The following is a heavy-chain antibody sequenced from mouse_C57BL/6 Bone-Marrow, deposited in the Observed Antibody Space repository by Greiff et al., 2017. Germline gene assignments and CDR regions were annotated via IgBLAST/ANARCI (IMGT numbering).Heavy chain of an antibody. Sequence: VKVVESGPGLVAPSQSLSITCTLSGFSLTSYAISWVRQPTGKGLEWLGVIWTGGGTNYNSALKSRLSISKDNSKSQVFLKMNSLQTDNTARYYCATYDYDEGFAYWGQGTLVTVSA. J-gene: IGHJ3*01. CDR2: IWTGGGT. CDR1: GFSLTSYA. D-gene: IGHD2-4*01. V-gene: IGHV2-9-1*01. CDR3: ATYDYDEGFAY.